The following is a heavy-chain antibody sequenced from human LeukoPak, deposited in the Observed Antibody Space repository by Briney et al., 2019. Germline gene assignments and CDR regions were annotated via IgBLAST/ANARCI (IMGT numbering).Heavy chain of an antibody. V-gene: IGHV1-8*01. J-gene: IGHJ4*02. CDR1: GYTFTSYD. Sequence: ASVKVSCKASGYTFTSYDINWVRQATGQGLEWMGWMNPNSGNTGYAQKFQGRVTMTTDTSTSTAYMELRSLRSDDTAVYYCARVHYSYGFSYVDYWGQGTLVTVSS. CDR3: ARVHYSYGFSYVDY. D-gene: IGHD5-18*01. CDR2: MNPNSGNT.